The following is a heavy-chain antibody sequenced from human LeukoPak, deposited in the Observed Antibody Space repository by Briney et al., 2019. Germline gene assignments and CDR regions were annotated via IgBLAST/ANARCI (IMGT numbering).Heavy chain of an antibody. Sequence: GASVKVSCKTAVYIFIDYGISCVRQAPGQGLEWMGYISAHNGNTNYVQKFQGRVTMTTDTSTSTAYMELRSLTSDDTAVYYCARSGPRANWNDDYWGQGTLVTVSS. V-gene: IGHV1-18*01. CDR1: VYIFIDYG. CDR3: ARSGPRANWNDDY. D-gene: IGHD1-1*01. J-gene: IGHJ4*02. CDR2: ISAHNGNT.